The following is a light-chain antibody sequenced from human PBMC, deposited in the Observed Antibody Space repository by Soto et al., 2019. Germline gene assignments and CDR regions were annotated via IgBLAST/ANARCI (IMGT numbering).Light chain of an antibody. V-gene: IGLV2-14*01. CDR1: SSDVGGYNY. Sequence: QSALTQPASVSGSPGQSITISCTGTSSDVGGYNYVSWYQQYPGKAPKLMIYDVSNRPSGVSNRFSGSKSGNTASLTISGLQAEDEADYYCGSYTSSSPYVFGTGTKVTVL. CDR2: DVS. J-gene: IGLJ1*01. CDR3: GSYTSSSPYV.